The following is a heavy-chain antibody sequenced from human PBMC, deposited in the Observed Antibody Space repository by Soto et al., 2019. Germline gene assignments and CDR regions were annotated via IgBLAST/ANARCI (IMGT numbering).Heavy chain of an antibody. V-gene: IGHV1-46*01. D-gene: IGHD2-21*02. Sequence: QVQLMQSGAEVKKPGASVKVSCKASGDTFTDYYIHWVRQAPGQGLEWMGTVNPSGGQTTYAQHFAGSVTKTRDTSTSTLYRELTSLTSDDTAIYYCAGGGHVVVVTAALDYWGQGTLVTVSS. CDR1: GDTFTDYY. CDR3: AGGGHVVVVTAALDY. CDR2: VNPSGGQT. J-gene: IGHJ4*02.